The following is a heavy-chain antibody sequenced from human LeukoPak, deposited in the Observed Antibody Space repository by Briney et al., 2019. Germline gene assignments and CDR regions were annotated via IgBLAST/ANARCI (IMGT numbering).Heavy chain of an antibody. J-gene: IGHJ4*02. CDR1: GGSISSSSYY. CDR3: ASPDPWGGDY. CDR2: IYYSGST. D-gene: IGHD3-10*01. V-gene: IGHV4-39*01. Sequence: SETLSLTCTVSGGSISSSSYYWGWIRQPPGKGPEWIGSIYYSGSTYYNPSLKSRVTISVDTSKNQFSLKLSSVTAADTAVYYCASPDPWGGDYWGQGTLVTVSS.